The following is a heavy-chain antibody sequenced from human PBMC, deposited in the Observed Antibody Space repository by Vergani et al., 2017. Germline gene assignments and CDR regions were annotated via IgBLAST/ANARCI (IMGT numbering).Heavy chain of an antibody. CDR2: IYTSGST. V-gene: IGHV4-38-2*01. CDR1: GYSISSGYY. Sequence: QVQLQESGPGLVKPSETLSLTCAVSGYSISSGYYWGWIRQPPGKGLEWIGYIYTSGSTNYNPSLKSRVTISVDTSKNQFSLKLSSVTAADTAVYYCARHWGRDIAVAGRLAFDIWGQGTMVTVSS. D-gene: IGHD6-19*01. CDR3: ARHWGRDIAVAGRLAFDI. J-gene: IGHJ3*02.